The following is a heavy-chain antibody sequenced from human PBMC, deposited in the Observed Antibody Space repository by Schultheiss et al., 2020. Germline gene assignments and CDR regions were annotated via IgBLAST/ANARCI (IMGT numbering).Heavy chain of an antibody. V-gene: IGHV4-39*07. CDR1: GGSISSSSYY. Sequence: SETLSLTCTVSGGSISSSSYYWGWIRQPPGKGLEWIGSIYYSGSTNYNPSLKSRVTISVDTSKNQFSLKLSSVTAADTAVYYCARALRRSTSKYGMDVWGQGTTVTVSS. CDR3: ARALRRSTSKYGMDV. D-gene: IGHD2-2*01. CDR2: IYYSGST. J-gene: IGHJ6*02.